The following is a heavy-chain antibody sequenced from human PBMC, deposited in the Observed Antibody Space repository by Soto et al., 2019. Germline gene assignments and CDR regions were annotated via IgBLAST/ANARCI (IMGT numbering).Heavy chain of an antibody. Sequence: PSETLSLTCTVTGDSINSRSYYWGWIRQPPGKGLEWIGSIYYSGRTYNNPSLRSRVSMSIDTSKDQFSLKLKSVTAADTALYFCARQRTTVGTQAYFDVLGPGGLGTVS. CDR1: GDSINSRSYY. D-gene: IGHD4-17*01. CDR2: IYYSGRT. J-gene: IGHJ4*02. V-gene: IGHV4-39*01. CDR3: ARQRTTVGTQAYFDV.